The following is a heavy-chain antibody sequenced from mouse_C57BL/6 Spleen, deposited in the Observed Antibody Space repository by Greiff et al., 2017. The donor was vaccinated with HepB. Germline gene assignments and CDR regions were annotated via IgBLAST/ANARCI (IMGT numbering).Heavy chain of an antibody. Sequence: VKLMESGAELVRPGASVTLSCKASGYTFTDYEMHWVKQTPVHGLEWIGAIDPETGGTAYNQKFKGKAILTADKSSSTAYMELRSLTSEDSAVYYCTRCGTTVEGDYWGQGTTLTVSS. V-gene: IGHV1-15*01. CDR2: IDPETGGT. J-gene: IGHJ2*01. CDR3: TRCGTTVEGDY. CDR1: GYTFTDYE. D-gene: IGHD1-1*01.